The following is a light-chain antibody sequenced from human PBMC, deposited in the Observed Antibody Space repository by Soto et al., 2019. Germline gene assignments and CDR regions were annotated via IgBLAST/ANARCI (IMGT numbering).Light chain of an antibody. J-gene: IGKJ4*01. CDR3: QQRSDWPSA. CDR2: DAS. V-gene: IGKV3-11*01. CDR1: QSVNDY. Sequence: ETVLTQSPDTLSLSPGESATLSCKASQSVNDYLAWYQQKPGQSPRLLIYDASNRATGIPARFSGSGSGTDFTLTITSLEPEDSAVYYCQQRSDWPSAFGGGTKVDIK.